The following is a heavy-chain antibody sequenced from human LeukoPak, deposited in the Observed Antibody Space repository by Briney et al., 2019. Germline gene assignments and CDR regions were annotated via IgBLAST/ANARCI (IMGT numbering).Heavy chain of an antibody. CDR2: IYYSGST. CDR3: ARPYSSGWRGAFDI. D-gene: IGHD6-19*01. V-gene: IGHV4-59*08. J-gene: IGHJ3*02. Sequence: SETLSLTCTVSGGSISTYYWSWIRQPPGKGLEGIGNIYYSGSTNYNPSLKSRVTISVDTSKNQFSLKLSSVTAADTAIYYCARPYSSGWRGAFDIWGQETMVTVSS. CDR1: GGSISTYY.